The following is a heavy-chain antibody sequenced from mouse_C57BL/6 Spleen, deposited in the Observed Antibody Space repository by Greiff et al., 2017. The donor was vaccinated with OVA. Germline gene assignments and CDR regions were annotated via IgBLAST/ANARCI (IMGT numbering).Heavy chain of an antibody. Sequence: QVQLQQPGAELVRPGSSVKLSCKASGYTFTSYWMDWVKQRPGQGLEWIGNIYPSDSETHYNQKFKDKATLTVDKSSSTAYMQLSSLTSEDSAVYYCARGGRDYGNSYAMDYWGQGTSVTVSS. V-gene: IGHV1-61*01. CDR2: IYPSDSET. CDR3: ARGGRDYGNSYAMDY. J-gene: IGHJ4*01. D-gene: IGHD2-1*01. CDR1: GYTFTSYW.